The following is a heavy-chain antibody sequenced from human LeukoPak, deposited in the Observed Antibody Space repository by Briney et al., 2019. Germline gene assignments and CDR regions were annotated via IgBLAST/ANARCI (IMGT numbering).Heavy chain of an antibody. CDR2: IYSGGST. V-gene: IGHV3-66*01. CDR3: VRAYHPGGWFDP. D-gene: IGHD2-21*01. J-gene: IGHJ5*02. Sequence: PGGSLRLSCAASEFSVGSNYMTWVRQAPGKGLEWVSLIYSGGSTYYADSLEGRFTISRDDAKNSLYLQMNSLTAEDTAVYYCVRAYHPGGWFDPWGQGTLVTVSS. CDR1: EFSVGSNY.